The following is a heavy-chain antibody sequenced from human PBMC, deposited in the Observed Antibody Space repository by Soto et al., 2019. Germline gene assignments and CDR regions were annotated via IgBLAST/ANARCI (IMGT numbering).Heavy chain of an antibody. CDR3: ARLGTGYYYYYFMAV. CDR2: IYYSGST. D-gene: IGHD1-1*01. Sequence: SETLSLTCTVSGGSISSYYWSWIRQPPGKGLEWIGYIYYSGSTNYNPSLKSRVTISVDTSKNQFSLKLSSVAAADTAVYYCARLGTGYYYYYFMAVWGKGTTVTVSS. V-gene: IGHV4-59*08. CDR1: GGSISSYY. J-gene: IGHJ6*03.